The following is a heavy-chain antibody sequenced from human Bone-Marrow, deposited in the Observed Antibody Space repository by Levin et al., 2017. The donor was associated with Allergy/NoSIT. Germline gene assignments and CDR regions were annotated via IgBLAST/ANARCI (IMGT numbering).Heavy chain of an antibody. Sequence: GESLKISCKASGYTFTSYDINWVRQATGQGLEWMGWMNPNSGNTGYAQKFQGRVTMTRNTSISTAYMELSSLRSEDTAVYYCARVPFKRWLQLPIDYWGQGTLVTVSS. CDR3: ARVPFKRWLQLPIDY. D-gene: IGHD5-24*01. J-gene: IGHJ4*02. V-gene: IGHV1-8*01. CDR2: MNPNSGNT. CDR1: GYTFTSYD.